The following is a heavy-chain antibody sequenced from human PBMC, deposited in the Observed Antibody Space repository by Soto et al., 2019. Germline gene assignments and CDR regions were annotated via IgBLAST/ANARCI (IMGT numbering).Heavy chain of an antibody. V-gene: IGHV3-23*01. CDR1: GFTFSTYA. Sequence: EVQLLESGGGLVQPGGSLRLSCAASGFTFSTYAMSWVRQAPGKGLEWVSAISSGGGSTYYADSVKGRFTISRDNSKKTLYLKMNSLRAEDTAVYHCAKDNWNDCWGQGTLVTVSS. CDR2: ISSGGGST. J-gene: IGHJ5*01. CDR3: AKDNWNDC.